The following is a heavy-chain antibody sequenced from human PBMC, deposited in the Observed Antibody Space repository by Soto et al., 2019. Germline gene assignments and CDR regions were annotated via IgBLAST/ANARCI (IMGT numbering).Heavy chain of an antibody. CDR1: GYTFISYT. CDR3: ARSIVVVTALDY. Sequence: QVQLVQSGAEEKKPGASVKVSSKASGYTFISYTMHWVRQAAGQRLEWMGWINAGNGNTKYSQKFQGRVTITRDTSASTAYMELSSLISEDTAVYYCARSIVVVTALDYWGQGTLVTVSS. CDR2: INAGNGNT. J-gene: IGHJ4*02. D-gene: IGHD2-21*02. V-gene: IGHV1-3*05.